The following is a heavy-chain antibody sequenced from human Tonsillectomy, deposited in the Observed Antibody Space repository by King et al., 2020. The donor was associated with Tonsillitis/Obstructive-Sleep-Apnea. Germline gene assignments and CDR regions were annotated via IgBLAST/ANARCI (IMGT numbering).Heavy chain of an antibody. V-gene: IGHV5-10-1*03. D-gene: IGHD5-12*01. CDR2: IDPSDSYT. J-gene: IGHJ4*02. Sequence: VQLVESGAEVKKPGESLRISCKGSGYSFTSYWISWVRQMPGKGLEWMGRIDPSDSYTNYSPSFRGLVTISADKSISTAYLQWSTLKASDTAMYYCARHKGGWGSDYDSSLVILAVWGQGTLVTVSS. CDR1: GYSFTSYW. CDR3: ARHKGGWGSDYDSSLVILAV.